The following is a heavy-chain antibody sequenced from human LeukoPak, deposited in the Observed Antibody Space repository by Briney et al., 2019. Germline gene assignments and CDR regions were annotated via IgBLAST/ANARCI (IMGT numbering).Heavy chain of an antibody. CDR2: ISYDGSNK. V-gene: IGHV3-30*04. CDR3: ARDNDCSSTSCYVGFDY. CDR1: GFTFSNYA. J-gene: IGHJ4*02. Sequence: GGSLRLSCAASGFTFSNYAMHWVRQAPGKGLEWVAVISYDGSNKDYADSVKGRFTISRDNSKNTLYLQMNSLRAEDTAVYYCARDNDCSSTSCYVGFDYWGQGTLVTVSS. D-gene: IGHD2-2*01.